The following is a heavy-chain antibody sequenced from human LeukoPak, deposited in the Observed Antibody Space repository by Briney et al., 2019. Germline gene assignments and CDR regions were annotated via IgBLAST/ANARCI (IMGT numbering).Heavy chain of an antibody. V-gene: IGHV4-39*01. CDR3: ARHLMSVIDP. CDR1: GDSISTTRYH. CDR2: IFYTGST. J-gene: IGHJ5*02. D-gene: IGHD2-8*01. Sequence: SETLSLTCAVSGDSISTTRYHWGWIRQPPGKGLEWMASIFYTGSTYYNSSLKSRVTISVDTSKNQFSLKLTSVTAADTAVYYCARHLMSVIDPWGQGTLVTVSP.